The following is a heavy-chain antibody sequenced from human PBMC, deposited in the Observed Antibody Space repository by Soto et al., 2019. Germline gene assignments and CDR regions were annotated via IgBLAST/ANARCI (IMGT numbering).Heavy chain of an antibody. CDR2: ISGSGGST. D-gene: IGHD1-26*01. V-gene: IGHV3-23*01. CDR1: GFTFSSYA. J-gene: IGHJ4*02. Sequence: EVQLLESGGGLVQPGGSLRLSCAASGFTFSSYAMRWVRQAPGKGLEWVSAISGSGGSTYYADSVKGRFTISRDNSKIRTSLQLNSRRAAEAAVDYCGRRGSGSYYDYWGQGTLVTVSS. CDR3: GRRGSGSYYDY.